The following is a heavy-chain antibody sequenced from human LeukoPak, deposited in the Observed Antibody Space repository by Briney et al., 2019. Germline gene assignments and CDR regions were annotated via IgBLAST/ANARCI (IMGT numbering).Heavy chain of an antibody. CDR2: INHSGST. CDR1: GGSFSGYY. V-gene: IGHV4-34*01. D-gene: IGHD6-19*01. CDR3: AYSSGYNWFDP. J-gene: IGHJ5*02. Sequence: PSETLSLTCAVYGGSFSGYYWSWIRQPPGKGLEWIGEINHSGSTNYNPSLKSRVTISVDTSKNQFSLKLSSVTAADTAVYYCAYSSGYNWFDPWGQGTLVTVSS.